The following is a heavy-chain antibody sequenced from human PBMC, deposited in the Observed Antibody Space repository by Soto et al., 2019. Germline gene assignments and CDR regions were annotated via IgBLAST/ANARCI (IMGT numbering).Heavy chain of an antibody. J-gene: IGHJ4*02. CDR3: ARGRYYDFWSGYYTDYFDY. D-gene: IGHD3-3*01. V-gene: IGHV6-1*01. CDR1: GDSVSSNSAA. CDR2: TYYRSKWYN. Sequence: QTLSLTCAISGDSVSSNSAAWNWIRQSPSRGLEWLGRTYYRSKWYNDYAVSVKSRITINPDTSKNQFSLQLNSVTPEDTAVYYCARGRYYDFWSGYYTDYFDYWGQGTLVTVSS.